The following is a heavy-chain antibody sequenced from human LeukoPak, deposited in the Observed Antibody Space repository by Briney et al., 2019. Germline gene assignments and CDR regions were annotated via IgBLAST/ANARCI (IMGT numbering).Heavy chain of an antibody. CDR2: IYTGGST. CDR1: GFTVSSSH. V-gene: IGHV3-66*01. Sequence: GGSLTLSCAASGFTVSSSHMSWVRLAPGMGLEWVSVIYTGGSTYYADSVKGRFTISRHNSKNTLYLQMNSLRAEDTAVYYCARGQDYYDSSGYDDYWGQGTLVTVSS. J-gene: IGHJ4*02. D-gene: IGHD3-22*01. CDR3: ARGQDYYDSSGYDDY.